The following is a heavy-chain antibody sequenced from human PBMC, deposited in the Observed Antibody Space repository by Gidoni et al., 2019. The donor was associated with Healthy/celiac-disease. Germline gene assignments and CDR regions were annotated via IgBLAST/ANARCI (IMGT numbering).Heavy chain of an antibody. CDR2: IIPIFGTA. V-gene: IGHV1-69*06. Sequence: QVQLVQSGAEVKKPGSSVKLSCKASGGTFSSHALSWVRQAPGPGPEWMGGIIPIFGTANYAQKFQGRVTITADKSTSTAYMELSSLRSEDTAVYYCARALVVVVAVFAFDIWGQGTMVTVSS. D-gene: IGHD2-15*01. CDR1: GGTFSSHA. J-gene: IGHJ3*02. CDR3: ARALVVVVAVFAFDI.